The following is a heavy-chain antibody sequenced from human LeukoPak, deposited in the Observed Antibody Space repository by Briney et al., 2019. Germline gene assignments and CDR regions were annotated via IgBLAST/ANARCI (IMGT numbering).Heavy chain of an antibody. Sequence: GGSLRLSCAASGFTFSGSAMHGVRQASGKGLEWVGRIRSKANSYATAYAASVKGRFTISRDDSKNTAYLQMNSLKTEDTAVYYCTRGGVYGDYVGYWGQGTLVTVSS. J-gene: IGHJ4*02. D-gene: IGHD4-17*01. V-gene: IGHV3-73*01. CDR3: TRGGVYGDYVGY. CDR1: GFTFSGSA. CDR2: IRSKANSYAT.